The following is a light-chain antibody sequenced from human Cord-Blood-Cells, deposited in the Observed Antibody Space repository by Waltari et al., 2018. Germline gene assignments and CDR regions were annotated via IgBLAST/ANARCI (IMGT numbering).Light chain of an antibody. V-gene: IGLV2-11*01. CDR1: SSDVGGYNS. Sequence: QSALTQPRSVSGSPGQSVTISCTGTSSDVGGYNSVSWYQQHPGKAPKLMIYDVSERPSGVPDRFSGSKSGNTASLTISGLQAEDEADYYCCSYAGSYTWVFGGGTKLTV. CDR2: DVS. J-gene: IGLJ3*02. CDR3: CSYAGSYTWV.